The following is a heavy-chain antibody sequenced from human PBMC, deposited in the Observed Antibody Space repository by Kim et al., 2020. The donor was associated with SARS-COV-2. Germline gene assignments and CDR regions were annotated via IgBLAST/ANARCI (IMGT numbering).Heavy chain of an antibody. J-gene: IGHJ6*03. V-gene: IGHV3-30-3*01. CDR2: ISYDGSNK. D-gene: IGHD2-21*02. CDR1: GFTFSSYA. Sequence: GGSLRLSCAASGFTFSSYAMHWVRQAPGKGLEWVAVISYDGSNKYYADSVKGRFTISRDNSKNTLYLQMNSLRAEDTAVYYCARDQVTNYYYYYMDVWG. CDR3: ARDQVTNYYYYYMDV.